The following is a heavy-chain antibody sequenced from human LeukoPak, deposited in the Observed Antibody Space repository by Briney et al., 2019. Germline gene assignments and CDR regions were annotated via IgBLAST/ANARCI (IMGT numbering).Heavy chain of an antibody. CDR2: INHSGST. D-gene: IGHD3-10*01. J-gene: IGHJ4*02. CDR3: ARDRVRYFDF. CDR1: GGSFSGYY. Sequence: PSETLSLTCAVYGGSFSGYYWSWIRQPPGKGLEWIGEINHSGSTNYNPSLKSRVTISVDTSKNQFSLKLRSVTPADTAIYYCARDRVRYFDFWGPGTLVTVSS. V-gene: IGHV4-34*01.